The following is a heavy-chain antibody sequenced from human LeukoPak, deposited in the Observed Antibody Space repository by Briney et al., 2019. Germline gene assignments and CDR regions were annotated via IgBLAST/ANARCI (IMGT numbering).Heavy chain of an antibody. CDR3: ATSESQTRFDY. J-gene: IGHJ4*02. V-gene: IGHV5-51*01. D-gene: IGHD1/OR15-1a*01. Sequence: GESLKISCKGSGYSCTTYWIGWVRQMPGKGLEWMGIIFPGDSDIAYSPSFQGHVTISADKSISTAFLQWSSLKASDTAIYYCATSESQTRFDYWGQGTLVTVSS. CDR2: IFPGDSDI. CDR1: GYSCTTYW.